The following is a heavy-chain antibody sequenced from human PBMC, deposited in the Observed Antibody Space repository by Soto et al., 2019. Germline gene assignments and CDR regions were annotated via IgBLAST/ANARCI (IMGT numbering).Heavy chain of an antibody. CDR2: IYHRGSA. CDR1: CVSVSSGSYY. V-gene: IGHV4-61*01. J-gene: IGHJ5*02. CDR3: ARLSAAWFDP. D-gene: IGHD6-19*01. Sequence: QVQLQESGPGLLKPSETLSLTCTVSCVSVSSGSYYWGWIRQPPGKGLEWIGYIYHRGSANYNPSLTSRVTISVDTSQNQFSLRLTSVTAEDTAVYYCARLSAAWFDPWGQGTLVTVAS.